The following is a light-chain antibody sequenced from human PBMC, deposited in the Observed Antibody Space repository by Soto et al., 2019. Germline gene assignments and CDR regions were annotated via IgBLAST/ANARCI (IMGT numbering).Light chain of an antibody. CDR1: SSDVGGHNY. V-gene: IGLV2-14*01. CDR3: SSYTDTSTDVV. J-gene: IGLJ2*01. Sequence: QSALTQPASVSGSPGQSITISCTGSSSDVGGHNYVSWYQQHPGKAPKLIICEVSNRPSGVSNRFSGSKSGNTASLTISGLQAEDEADYYCSSYTDTSTDVVFGGGNKVTVL. CDR2: EVS.